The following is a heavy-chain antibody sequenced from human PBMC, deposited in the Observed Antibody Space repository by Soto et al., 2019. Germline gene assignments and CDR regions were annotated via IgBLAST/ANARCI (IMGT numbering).Heavy chain of an antibody. J-gene: IGHJ4*02. Sequence: GGSLRLSCAASGFTFSSNWMNWVRQAPGKGLEWVATIKQDGSEKYYVDSVKGRFTISRDSAKNSLCLQMNSLRAEDTAVYYCVRDLGYCSGGTCYAVLDYWGQGTLVTVSS. CDR3: VRDLGYCSGGTCYAVLDY. D-gene: IGHD2-15*01. CDR1: GFTFSSNW. CDR2: IKQDGSEK. V-gene: IGHV3-7*01.